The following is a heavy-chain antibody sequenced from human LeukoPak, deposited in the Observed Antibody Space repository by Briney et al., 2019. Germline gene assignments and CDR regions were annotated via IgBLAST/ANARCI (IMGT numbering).Heavy chain of an antibody. CDR2: ISGSGSAI. J-gene: IGHJ4*02. CDR1: GFTFSSYS. CDR3: ARYSAGVLRYFDG. D-gene: IGHD3-9*01. Sequence: GGSLRLSCAASGFTFSSYSMNWVRQAPGKGLEWVSYISGSGSAIYYADSVKGRFTISRDNAKNSLYLQMNSLRAEDTAVYYCARYSAGVLRYFDGWGQGTLVTVSS. V-gene: IGHV3-48*04.